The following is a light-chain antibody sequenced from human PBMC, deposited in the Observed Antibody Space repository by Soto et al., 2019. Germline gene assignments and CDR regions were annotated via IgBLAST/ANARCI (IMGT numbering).Light chain of an antibody. J-gene: IGKJ3*01. Sequence: DIQMTQSPSSLSASVGARISITCQASQDIRTSLSWFQQKPGRDPKLQIYGASNLETGVPSRFTGSGAGTHLNITCRSPQPEDITAYYCSLDDIPPQFAIGPVSKVGIE. CDR3: SLDDIPPQFA. V-gene: IGKV1-33*01. CDR2: GAS. CDR1: QDIRTS.